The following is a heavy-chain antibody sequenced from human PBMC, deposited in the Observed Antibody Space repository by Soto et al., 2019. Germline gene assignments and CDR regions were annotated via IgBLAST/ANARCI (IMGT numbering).Heavy chain of an antibody. CDR2: MNPSSGNK. CDR3: ARGAVSRRAFDL. V-gene: IGHV1-8*01. CDR1: GYTFTSYD. Sequence: QVQLVQSGAEVKKPGASVKVSCKASGYTFTSYDINWVRQAAGPGLEWLGWMNPSSGNKAYAQNFQGRGTMTRNNSIITASLELSRPTPEHTPAYDCARGAVSRRAFDLWGRGTLVTFTS. J-gene: IGHJ3*01.